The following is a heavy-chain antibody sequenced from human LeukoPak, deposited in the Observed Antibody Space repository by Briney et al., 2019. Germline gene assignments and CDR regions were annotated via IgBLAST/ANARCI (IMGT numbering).Heavy chain of an antibody. J-gene: IGHJ4*02. D-gene: IGHD3-3*01. Sequence: GGSLRLSCEGSGFSFSGYWMHWVRQAPGKGLVWVSRIQGDERSASYGDSVRGRFTISKDNAKNILYLQMDSLRVEDTAVYYCVRGHTGTIFGVVPVNPLGYWGQGTLVTVSS. CDR3: VRGHTGTIFGVVPVNPLGY. CDR1: GFSFSGYW. CDR2: IQGDERSA. V-gene: IGHV3-74*01.